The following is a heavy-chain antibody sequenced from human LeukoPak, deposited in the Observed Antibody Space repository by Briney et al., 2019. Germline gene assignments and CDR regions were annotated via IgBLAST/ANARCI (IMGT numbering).Heavy chain of an antibody. Sequence: QPGGSLRLSCAASGFTVSTNYMSWVRQAPGKGLGWVSVIYSGGSTDYADSVKGRFTISRDNSKNTLYLQMNSLRAEDTAVYYCARDRYGDYFDYWGQGTRVTVSS. CDR1: GFTVSTNY. D-gene: IGHD4-17*01. J-gene: IGHJ4*02. CDR2: IYSGGST. CDR3: ARDRYGDYFDY. V-gene: IGHV3-66*01.